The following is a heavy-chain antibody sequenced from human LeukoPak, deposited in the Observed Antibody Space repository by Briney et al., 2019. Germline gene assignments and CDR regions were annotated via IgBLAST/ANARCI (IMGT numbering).Heavy chain of an antibody. Sequence: GGSLRLSCAASGFTFSSYAMSWVRQAPGKGLEWVSAISGGGGSTYYADSVKGRFTISRDNSKNTLYLQMNSLRAEDTAVYYCANKRRDRGGRIYYYYGMDVWGQGTTVTVSS. J-gene: IGHJ6*02. V-gene: IGHV3-23*01. CDR3: ANKRRDRGGRIYYYYGMDV. D-gene: IGHD2-15*01. CDR2: ISGGGGST. CDR1: GFTFSSYA.